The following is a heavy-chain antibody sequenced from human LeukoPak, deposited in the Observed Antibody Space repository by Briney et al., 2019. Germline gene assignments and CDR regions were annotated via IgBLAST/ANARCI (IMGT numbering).Heavy chain of an antibody. V-gene: IGHV7-4-1*02. J-gene: IGHJ5*02. D-gene: IGHD6-6*01. CDR2: INTNTGNP. CDR3: ASSTLYSSSSSNWIDP. Sequence: ASVKVSCKASGYTFTKYTMNWVRQAPGQGLEWMGWINTNTGNPTYAQGFTGRFVFSLDTSVSTAYLQISSLKAEDTAVYYCASSTLYSSSSSNWIDPWGQGTLVTVSS. CDR1: GYTFTKYT.